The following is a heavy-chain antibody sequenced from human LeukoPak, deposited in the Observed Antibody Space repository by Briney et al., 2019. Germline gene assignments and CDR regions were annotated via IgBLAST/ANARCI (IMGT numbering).Heavy chain of an antibody. CDR1: GFTLDDYA. Sequence: GRSLRLSCAASGFTLDDYAMHWVRQAPGKGLEWVSGMSWNSGSIGYADSVKGRFTISRDNAKNSLYLQMNSLRAEDMALYYCAKAVDTAMVISAFDIWGQGTMVTVSS. CDR2: MSWNSGSI. CDR3: AKAVDTAMVISAFDI. V-gene: IGHV3-9*03. J-gene: IGHJ3*02. D-gene: IGHD5-18*01.